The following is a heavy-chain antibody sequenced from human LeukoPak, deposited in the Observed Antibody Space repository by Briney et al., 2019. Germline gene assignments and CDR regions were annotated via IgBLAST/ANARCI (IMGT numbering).Heavy chain of an antibody. V-gene: IGHV3-48*01. CDR1: GFTFSSYS. D-gene: IGHD3-9*01. CDR3: AREGDFDWLSIFDY. Sequence: PGGSLRLSCAASGFTFSSYSMNWVRQAPGKGLEWVSYISSSSSTIYYADSVKGRFTISRDNAKNSLYLQMNSLRAEDTAVYYCAREGDFDWLSIFDYWGQGTLVTVS. CDR2: ISSSSSTI. J-gene: IGHJ4*02.